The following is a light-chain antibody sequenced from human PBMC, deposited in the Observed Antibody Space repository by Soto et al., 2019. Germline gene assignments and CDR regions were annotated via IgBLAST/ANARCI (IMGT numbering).Light chain of an antibody. J-gene: IGLJ1*01. CDR2: EVS. Sequence: ALTQPASVSGSPGQSITISCTGTSSDVGSYNLVSWYQQHPGKAPKLMIYEVSKRPSGVSNRFSGSKSGNTASLTISGLQAEDEADYYCCSYAGSSTLFGTGTKVTVL. CDR1: SSDVGSYNL. V-gene: IGLV2-23*02. CDR3: CSYAGSSTL.